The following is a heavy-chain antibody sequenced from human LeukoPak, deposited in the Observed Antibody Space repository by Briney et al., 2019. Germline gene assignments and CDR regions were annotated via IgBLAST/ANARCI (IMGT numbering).Heavy chain of an antibody. CDR1: GFTFSSYG. Sequence: HPGGSLRLSCAASGFTFSSYGMHGVRQAPGKGLEGGAVISYDGSNRYYADSVKGRFTISRDNSKNPLYLQMNSLRAEDTAVYYRAKEGVWAAAGTVDYYYYMDVGGKGTTVTISS. D-gene: IGHD6-13*01. CDR3: AKEGVWAAAGTVDYYYYMDV. J-gene: IGHJ6*03. CDR2: ISYDGSNR. V-gene: IGHV3-30*18.